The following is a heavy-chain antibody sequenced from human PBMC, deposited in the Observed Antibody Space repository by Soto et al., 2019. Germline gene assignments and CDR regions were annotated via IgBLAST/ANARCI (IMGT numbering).Heavy chain of an antibody. D-gene: IGHD6-13*01. J-gene: IGHJ5*02. CDR3: ARWGIAAAGSLYNWFDP. CDR1: GGPFSRYY. CDR2: INDSGST. Sequence: TDTLSLTCAVYGGPFSRYYSCCIRRPPGKGVQWFGEINDSGSTNYNPSLTCRVTISVDTSKNQFSLKLSSETAADTAVLYCARWGIAAAGSLYNWFDPWGQGTLVTVSS. V-gene: IGHV4-34*01.